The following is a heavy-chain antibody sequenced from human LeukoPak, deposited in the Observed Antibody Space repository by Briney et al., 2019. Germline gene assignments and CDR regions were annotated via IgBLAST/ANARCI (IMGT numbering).Heavy chain of an antibody. CDR2: IKQYGSEN. D-gene: IGHD2-21*01. V-gene: IGHV3-7*01. CDR1: GFSIRNTW. CDR3: ATGEPGD. Sequence: GGSLRLSCVASGFSIRNTWMTWVRQAPGKGLEWVASIKQYGSENFYADSVQGRFTISRDDAKNSLHLQMDSLRVEDTAVYYCATGEPGDGGQGTLVTVSS. J-gene: IGHJ4*02.